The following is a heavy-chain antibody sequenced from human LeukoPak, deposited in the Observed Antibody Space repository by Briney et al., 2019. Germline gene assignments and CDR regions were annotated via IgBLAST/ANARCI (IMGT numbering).Heavy chain of an antibody. Sequence: SETLSLTCTVSGGSISSYYWSWIRQPPGKGLEWIGDIYYSGSTNYNPSLKSRVTISVDTSKNQFSLKLSSVTAADTAVYYCARDSKKTDYGTYYYYGMDVWGQGTTVTVSS. D-gene: IGHD4-17*01. V-gene: IGHV4-59*01. CDR2: IYYSGST. CDR1: GGSISSYY. CDR3: ARDSKKTDYGTYYYYGMDV. J-gene: IGHJ6*02.